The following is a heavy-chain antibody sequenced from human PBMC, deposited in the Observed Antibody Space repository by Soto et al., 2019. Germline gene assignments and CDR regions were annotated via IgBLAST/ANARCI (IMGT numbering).Heavy chain of an antibody. V-gene: IGHV1-8*01. CDR2: MNPNSGNT. Sequence: QVQLVQSGAEVKKPGASVKVSCKASGYTFTSYDINWVRQATGQGLEWMGWMNPNSGNTVTAQKFQGRVTMTRNTSISTAYMDLSSLRSEDTAADYGASERCYGLDNWGPGTLVTVSS. J-gene: IGHJ4*02. CDR3: ASERCYGLDN. CDR1: GYTFTSYD. D-gene: IGHD5-18*01.